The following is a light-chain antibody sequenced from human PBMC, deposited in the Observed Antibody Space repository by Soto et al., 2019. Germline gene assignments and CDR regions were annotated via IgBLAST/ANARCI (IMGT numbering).Light chain of an antibody. CDR3: QTFNTAPLS. Sequence: DVQMTQSPSSLSASVGDRVTITCRASQGISVYLAGYQQKPGKVPKLLIYSASTLQSGVPSRFSGSGSGTDFTLTISSMQPEHVATYFCQTFNTAPLSCGQGIRLEIK. CDR1: QGISVY. J-gene: IGKJ5*01. V-gene: IGKV1-27*01. CDR2: SAS.